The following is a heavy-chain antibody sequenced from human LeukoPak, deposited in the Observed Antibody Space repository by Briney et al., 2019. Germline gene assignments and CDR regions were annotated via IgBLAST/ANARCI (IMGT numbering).Heavy chain of an antibody. CDR1: GGSISSYY. J-gene: IGHJ6*03. V-gene: IGHV4-4*07. CDR2: IYTSGST. Sequence: SETLSLTCTVSGGSISSYYWSWIRQPAGKGLEWIGRIYTSGSTNYNPSLKSRVTMSVDTSKNQFSLKLRSVTAADTAVYYCARVRASSGWYPYYYYYYMDVWGKGTTVTISS. CDR3: ARVRASSGWYPYYYYYYMDV. D-gene: IGHD6-19*01.